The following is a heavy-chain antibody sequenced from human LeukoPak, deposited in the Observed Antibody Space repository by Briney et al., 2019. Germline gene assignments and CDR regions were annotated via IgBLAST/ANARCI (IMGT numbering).Heavy chain of an antibody. J-gene: IGHJ4*02. Sequence: GGSLRLSCAASGFTFSSYWMSWVRQAPGKGLEWVANIKQDGSEKYYVDSVKGRFTISRDNAKNSLYLQMNSLRAEGTAVYYCARLGELSLYNEYYFDYWGQGTLVTVSS. CDR2: IKQDGSEK. V-gene: IGHV3-7*03. CDR1: GFTFSSYW. CDR3: ARLGELSLYNEYYFDY. D-gene: IGHD3-16*02.